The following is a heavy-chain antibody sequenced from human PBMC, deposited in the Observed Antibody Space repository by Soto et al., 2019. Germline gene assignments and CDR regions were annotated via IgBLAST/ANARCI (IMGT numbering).Heavy chain of an antibody. D-gene: IGHD2-21*01. CDR3: ARDSYTRY. J-gene: IGHJ4*02. V-gene: IGHV3-66*01. CDR1: GFIVSTSY. Sequence: EVQLVESGGGLVQPGGSLRLSCAASGFIVSTSYMSWVRQAPGKGLEWVSIIYNDGSTYYADSVKGRFTISRDDSKNTXXXXXXSXXXXXXXXXXCARDSYTRYWGQGTLVTVSS. CDR2: IYNDGST.